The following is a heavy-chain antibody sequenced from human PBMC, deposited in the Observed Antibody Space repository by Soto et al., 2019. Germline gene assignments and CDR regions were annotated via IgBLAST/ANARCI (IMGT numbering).Heavy chain of an antibody. V-gene: IGHV1-69*06. CDR1: GGTFSSNA. CDR2: INPIFGTP. CDR3: AREGRHFDY. J-gene: IGHJ4*02. Sequence: QVQLVQSGAEVQRPGSSVKVSCKASGGTFSSNAISWVRQAPGQGLEWMGGINPIFGTPHYAQKYQGRVTITADTFTNTAYMELTRLTSDDTAVYFCAREGRHFDYWGQGTLVTVSS.